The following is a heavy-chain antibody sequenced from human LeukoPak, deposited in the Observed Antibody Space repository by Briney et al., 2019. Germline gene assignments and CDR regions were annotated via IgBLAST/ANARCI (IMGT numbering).Heavy chain of an antibody. Sequence: PSETLSLTCAVYGGSFSGYYWSWIRQPPGKGLEWIGEINHSGSTNYNPSFKSRVTISVDTSKNQFSLKLSSVTAADTAVYYCARVPHTYYDILTGYQSEWFVPWGQGTLVTVSS. CDR3: ARVPHTYYDILTGYQSEWFVP. D-gene: IGHD3-9*01. CDR2: INHSGST. J-gene: IGHJ5*02. V-gene: IGHV4-34*01. CDR1: GGSFSGYY.